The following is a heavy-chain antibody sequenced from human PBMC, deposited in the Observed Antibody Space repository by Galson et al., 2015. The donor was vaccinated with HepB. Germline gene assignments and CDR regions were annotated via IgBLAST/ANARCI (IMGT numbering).Heavy chain of an antibody. D-gene: IGHD1-1*01. V-gene: IGHV3-30-3*01. CDR3: VRAQWRQGYWNDVAPLDF. Sequence: SLRLSCAASGFTFSSYAMHWVRQAPGKGLEWVAVISYDGSNKYYADSVKGRFTISRDNSKNTLYLQMNSLRAEDTAVYYCVRAQWRQGYWNDVAPLDFWGQGTLVTVSS. CDR2: ISYDGSNK. CDR1: GFTFSSYA. J-gene: IGHJ4*02.